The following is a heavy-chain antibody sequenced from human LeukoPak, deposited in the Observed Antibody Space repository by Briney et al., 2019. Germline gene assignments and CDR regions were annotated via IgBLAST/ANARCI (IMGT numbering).Heavy chain of an antibody. Sequence: ASVKVSCKASGGTFSSYAISWVRQTPGQGLEWMGRIIPILGIANYAQKFQGRVTITADKSTSTAYMELSSLRSEDTAVYYCARDYYDSSNYWGQGTLVTVSS. D-gene: IGHD3-22*01. CDR3: ARDYYDSSNY. CDR2: IIPILGIA. J-gene: IGHJ4*02. CDR1: GGTFSSYA. V-gene: IGHV1-69*04.